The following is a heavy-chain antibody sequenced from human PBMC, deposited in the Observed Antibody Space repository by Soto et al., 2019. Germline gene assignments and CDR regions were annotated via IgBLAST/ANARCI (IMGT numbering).Heavy chain of an antibody. D-gene: IGHD6-13*01. Sequence: PSETLSLTCAVSGGSISSSNWWSWVRQPPGKGLEWIGEIYHSGSTDYNPSLKSRVTISVDTSKNQFSLKLSSVTAADTAVYYCARPKQRGVLPFDYWGQGTLVTVSS. J-gene: IGHJ4*02. CDR2: IYHSGST. CDR3: ARPKQRGVLPFDY. CDR1: GGSISSSNW. V-gene: IGHV4-4*02.